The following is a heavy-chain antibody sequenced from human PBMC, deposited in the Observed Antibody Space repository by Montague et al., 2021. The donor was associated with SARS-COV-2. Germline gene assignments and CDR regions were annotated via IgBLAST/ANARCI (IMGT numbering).Heavy chain of an antibody. D-gene: IGHD5-12*01. CDR3: ARGHRGYDFDDNFNI. J-gene: IGHJ3*02. CDR2: INPYNGDI. Sequence: SVKVSCKASGYRFFRYGISWVRQAPAQGLEWMGWINPYNGDINYAQGLQGRVTMTADTSTSTVHMELRSLRSDDTAVYYCARGHRGYDFDDNFNIWGQGTTVLVSS. V-gene: IGHV1-18*01. CDR1: GYRFFRYG.